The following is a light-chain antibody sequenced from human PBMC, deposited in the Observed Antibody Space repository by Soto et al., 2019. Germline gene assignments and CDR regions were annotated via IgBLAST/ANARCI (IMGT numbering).Light chain of an antibody. CDR2: GAS. Sequence: ETVLTQSPGTLSLSPGERATLSCRASQSVSSNYLAWYQQKPGQAPRLLIYGASTRATGIPDRFSGSGSGTDVTLTVSTLEPEDFAVYYCQQFGRSPPSWTFGQGTKVEIK. CDR1: QSVSSNY. CDR3: QQFGRSPPSWT. V-gene: IGKV3-20*01. J-gene: IGKJ1*01.